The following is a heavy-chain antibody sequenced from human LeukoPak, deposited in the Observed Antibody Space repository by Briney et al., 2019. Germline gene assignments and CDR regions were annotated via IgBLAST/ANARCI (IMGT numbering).Heavy chain of an antibody. CDR1: GFTFSSYW. V-gene: IGHV3-7*01. D-gene: IGHD3-10*01. J-gene: IGHJ4*02. CDR2: IKQDGSDK. Sequence: GGSLRLSCAASGFTFSSYWMNWVRQAPGKGLEWVANIKQDGSDKYYVDSVKGRFTISRDNAKNSLYLQMNSLRAKDTAVYYCARDYSASGAHDYWGQGTLVTVSS. CDR3: ARDYSASGAHDY.